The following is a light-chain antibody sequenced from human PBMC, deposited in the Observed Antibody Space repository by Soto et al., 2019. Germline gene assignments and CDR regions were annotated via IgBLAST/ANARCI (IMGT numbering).Light chain of an antibody. Sequence: ALRMTQSPSSFSASTGDRVTITCRASQGISNYLGWYQQKPGKAPKLLIYGASTLQSAVPSRFSGSGSGTDFTLTISRLQSEDFATYYCQQYYSYPWTFGQGTKVEIK. V-gene: IGKV1-8*01. CDR3: QQYYSYPWT. CDR1: QGISNY. J-gene: IGKJ1*01. CDR2: GAS.